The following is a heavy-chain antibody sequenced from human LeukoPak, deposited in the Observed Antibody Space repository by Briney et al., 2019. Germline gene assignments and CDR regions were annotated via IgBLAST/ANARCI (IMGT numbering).Heavy chain of an antibody. CDR3: ARDGDYVRVVPRGFDP. CDR2: INHSGST. J-gene: IGHJ5*02. V-gene: IGHV4-34*01. CDR1: GGSLSGYY. D-gene: IGHD4-17*01. Sequence: PSETLSLTCAVYGGSLSGYYWSWIRQPPGKGLEWIGEINHSGSTNYNPSLKSRVTISVDTSKNQFSLKLSSVTAADTAVYYCARDGDYVRVVPRGFDPWGQGTLVTVSS.